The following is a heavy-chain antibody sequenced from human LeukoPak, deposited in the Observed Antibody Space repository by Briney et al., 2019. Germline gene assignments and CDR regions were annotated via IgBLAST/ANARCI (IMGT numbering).Heavy chain of an antibody. CDR2: IKQDGSEK. D-gene: IGHD6-6*01. CDR1: GFTFSSYW. Sequence: GGSLRLSCAASGFTFSSYWMRWVRQAPGKGLEWVANIKQDGSEKNYVDSVKGRFTISRDNAKNSLYLQMNSLRAEDTAVYYCAKRGPIYSSSPGNYFDYWGQGTLVTVSS. V-gene: IGHV3-7*03. J-gene: IGHJ4*02. CDR3: AKRGPIYSSSPGNYFDY.